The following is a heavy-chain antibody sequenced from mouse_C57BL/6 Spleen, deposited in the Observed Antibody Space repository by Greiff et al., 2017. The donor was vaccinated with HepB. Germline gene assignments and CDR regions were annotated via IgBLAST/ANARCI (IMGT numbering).Heavy chain of an antibody. Sequence: EVKLQESGEGLVKPGGSLKLSCAASGFTFSSYAMSWVRQTPEKRLEWVAYISSGGDYIYYADTVKGRFTISRDNARNTLYLQMSSLKSEDTAMYYCTREGRYFDVWGTGTTVTVSS. CDR1: GFTFSSYA. CDR3: TREGRYFDV. CDR2: ISSGGDYI. J-gene: IGHJ1*03. V-gene: IGHV5-9-1*02.